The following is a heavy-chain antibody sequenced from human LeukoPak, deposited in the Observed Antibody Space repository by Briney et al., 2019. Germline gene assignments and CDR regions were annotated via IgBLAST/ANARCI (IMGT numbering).Heavy chain of an antibody. D-gene: IGHD1-26*01. J-gene: IGHJ4*02. Sequence: ASVKVSCKVSGYTLTELSMHWVRQAPGKGLEWMGGFDPEDGETIYAQKFQGRVTMTEDTSTDTAYMELSSLRSEDTAVYYCATARSIVGATPFDYWGQGTLATVSS. CDR1: GYTLTELS. CDR3: ATARSIVGATPFDY. V-gene: IGHV1-24*01. CDR2: FDPEDGET.